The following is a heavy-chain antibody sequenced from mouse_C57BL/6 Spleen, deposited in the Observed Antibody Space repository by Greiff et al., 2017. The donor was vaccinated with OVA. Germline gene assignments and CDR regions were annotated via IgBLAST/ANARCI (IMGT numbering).Heavy chain of an antibody. V-gene: IGHV1-61*01. CDR1: GYTFTSYW. Sequence: QVQLQQPGAELVRPGSSVKLSCKASGYTFTSYWMDWVKQRPGQGLEWIGNIYPSDSETHYNQKFKDKATLTVDKSSSTAYMQLSSLTSEDSAVYYCARGRGYYYGSSPFAYWGQGTLVTVSA. D-gene: IGHD1-1*01. J-gene: IGHJ3*01. CDR3: ARGRGYYYGSSPFAY. CDR2: IYPSDSET.